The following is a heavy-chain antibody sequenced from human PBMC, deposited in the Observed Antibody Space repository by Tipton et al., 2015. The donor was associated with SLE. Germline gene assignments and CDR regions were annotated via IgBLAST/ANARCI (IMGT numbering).Heavy chain of an antibody. CDR2: SYYSGTT. J-gene: IGHJ6*04. V-gene: IGHV4-39*07. CDR1: GGSISSGRYY. CDR3: AREVGDSEGRGYVYAMDI. D-gene: IGHD5-12*01. Sequence: LRLSCTVSGGSISSGRYYWGRVHQPPGQGLERIGIFYYSYYSGTTYFNPSLKSRVTISVDTSKSQFSLKLSSVTAADTAIYYCAREVGDSEGRGYVYAMDIWGKGTTVTVSS.